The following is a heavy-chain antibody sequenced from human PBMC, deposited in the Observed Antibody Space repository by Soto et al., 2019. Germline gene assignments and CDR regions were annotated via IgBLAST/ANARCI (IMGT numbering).Heavy chain of an antibody. V-gene: IGHV1-18*04. D-gene: IGHD3-22*01. J-gene: IGHJ4*02. CDR3: ARGGYSSGYHY. Sequence: QVQLLQSGTEVKEPGASVKVSCKASGYTFTSFDISWVRQAPGQGLEWVGWTTASNTHTNYAQKLQGRVTMTTDTSPTTAYMELRSLRADDTAIDFCARGGYSSGYHYWGQGTLVTVSS. CDR1: GYTFTSFD. CDR2: TTASNTHT.